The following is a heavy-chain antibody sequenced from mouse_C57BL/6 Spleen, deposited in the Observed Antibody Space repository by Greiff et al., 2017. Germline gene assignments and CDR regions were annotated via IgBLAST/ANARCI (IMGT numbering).Heavy chain of an antibody. V-gene: IGHV1-52*01. CDR1: GYTFTSYW. Sequence: QVQLQQPGAELVRPGSSVKLSCKASGYTFTSYWMHWVKQRPIQGLEWIGNIDPSDSETYYNQKFKDKATLTVDKSSSTAYMQLSSLTSEDSAVYYCAIDSSGDFDYWGQGTTLTVSS. J-gene: IGHJ2*01. CDR3: AIDSSGDFDY. CDR2: IDPSDSET. D-gene: IGHD3-2*02.